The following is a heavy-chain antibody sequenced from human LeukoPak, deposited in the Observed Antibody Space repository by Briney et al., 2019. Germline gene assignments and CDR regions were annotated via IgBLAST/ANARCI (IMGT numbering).Heavy chain of an antibody. CDR2: IKQDGSEK. CDR1: GFTFNNYW. CDR3: ARAVTPGDY. V-gene: IGHV3-7*01. Sequence: SGGSLRLSCAASGFTFNNYWMSWVRQAPGKGLEWVANIKQDGSEKYYVDSVKGRFTISRDNAKNSLYLQMNSLRAEDTAVYYCARAVTPGDYWGQGTLVTVSS. D-gene: IGHD2-21*02. J-gene: IGHJ4*02.